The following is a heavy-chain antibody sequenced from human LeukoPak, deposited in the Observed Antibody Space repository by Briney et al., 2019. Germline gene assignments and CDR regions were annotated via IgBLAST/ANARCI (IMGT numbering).Heavy chain of an antibody. CDR1: GYTFTSYG. J-gene: IGHJ6*02. D-gene: IGHD6-19*01. Sequence: ASVEVSCKASGYTFTSYGISWVRQAPGQGLEWMGWISAYNGNTNYAQKLQGRVTMTTDTSTSTAYMELRSLRSDDTAVYYCARVNFVAVAGILGMDVWGQGTTVTVSS. CDR2: ISAYNGNT. CDR3: ARVNFVAVAGILGMDV. V-gene: IGHV1-18*01.